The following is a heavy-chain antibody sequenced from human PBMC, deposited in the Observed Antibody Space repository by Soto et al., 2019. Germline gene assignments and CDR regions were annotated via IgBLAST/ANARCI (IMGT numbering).Heavy chain of an antibody. J-gene: IGHJ5*02. CDR2: IYHSGST. D-gene: IGHD6-19*01. CDR3: ASQAVGPPPNWFDP. CDR1: GGSISSSNW. Sequence: QVQLQESGPGLVKPSGTLSLTCAVSGGSISSSNWWSWVRQPPGKGLEWIGEIYHSGSTNYNPSPKSRVTISVDKSKDQFSLKLGSLTAADTAVYYCASQAVGPPPNWFDPWGQGTLVTVSS. V-gene: IGHV4-4*02.